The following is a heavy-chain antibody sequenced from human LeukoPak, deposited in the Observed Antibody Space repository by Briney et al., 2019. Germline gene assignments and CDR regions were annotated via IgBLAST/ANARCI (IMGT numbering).Heavy chain of an antibody. V-gene: IGHV1-46*01. J-gene: IGHJ4*02. Sequence: ASVKVSCKASGGTFSSYAISWVRQAPGQGLEWMGRINPRGGSASYAQKFQGRLTMTRDTSTSTAYMELSSLRSEDTAVYYCARGWELHFDYWGQGTPVTVSS. CDR3: ARGWELHFDY. CDR2: INPRGGSA. CDR1: GGTFSSYA. D-gene: IGHD1-7*01.